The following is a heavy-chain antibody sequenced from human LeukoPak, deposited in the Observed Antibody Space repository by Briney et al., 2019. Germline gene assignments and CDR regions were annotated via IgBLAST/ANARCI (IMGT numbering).Heavy chain of an antibody. CDR3: AREINYCSSTSCYRRGSAFDI. CDR1: GGSISSGSYY. CDR2: IYTSGST. V-gene: IGHV4-61*02. J-gene: IGHJ3*02. D-gene: IGHD2-2*01. Sequence: SQTLSLTCTVSGGSISSGSYYWSWIRQPAGKGLEWIGRIYTSGSTNYNPSLKSRVTISVDTSENQFSLKLSSVTAADTAVYYCAREINYCSSTSCYRRGSAFDIWGQGTMVTVSS.